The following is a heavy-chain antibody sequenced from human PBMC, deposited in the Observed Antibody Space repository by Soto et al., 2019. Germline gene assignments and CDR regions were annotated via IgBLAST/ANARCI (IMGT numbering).Heavy chain of an antibody. CDR1: ENTFTGYY. V-gene: IGHV1-2*02. Sequence: ASVRVSCKASENTFTGYYMHWVRQAPGQGLEWMGWINPTNGGTNYAEKFQGRVTMTSDTSKSTVYMGVSSLRFDDTAVYFCARDASGTLFHGMKVWGQGTTVNVSS. D-gene: IGHD3-10*01. CDR2: INPTNGGT. CDR3: ARDASGTLFHGMKV. J-gene: IGHJ6*01.